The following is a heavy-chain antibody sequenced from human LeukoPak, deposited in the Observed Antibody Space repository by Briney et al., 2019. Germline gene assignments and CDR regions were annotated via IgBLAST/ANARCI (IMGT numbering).Heavy chain of an antibody. D-gene: IGHD3-22*01. CDR2: ISGSGGST. CDR1: GFTFSSYA. Sequence: PGGSLRLSCAASGFTFSSYAMSWVRQGPGKGLEWVSAISGSGGSTYYADSVKGRFTISRDNSKNTLYLQMNSLRAGDTALYYCAKIVVSGGYYYFGYWGQGTLSPSPQ. J-gene: IGHJ4*02. V-gene: IGHV3-23*01. CDR3: AKIVVSGGYYYFGY.